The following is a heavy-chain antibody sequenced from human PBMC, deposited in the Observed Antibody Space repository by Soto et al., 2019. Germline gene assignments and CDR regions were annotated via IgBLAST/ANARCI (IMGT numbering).Heavy chain of an antibody. Sequence: WWSLRLSCTASVFAFRSHAMQWWRQAPGKGLEWVAVISSDGATKYVADSLKGRFTTSRDNFESTMSLQMNNLRPEDTALYYCARSSVHIAAAGRLDLWGPGTLVTVSS. CDR2: ISSDGATK. J-gene: IGHJ5*02. CDR1: VFAFRSHA. V-gene: IGHV3-30*14. CDR3: ARSSVHIAAAGRLDL. D-gene: IGHD6-13*01.